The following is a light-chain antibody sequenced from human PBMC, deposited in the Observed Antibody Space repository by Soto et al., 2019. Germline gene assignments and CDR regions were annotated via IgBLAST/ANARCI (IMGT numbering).Light chain of an antibody. V-gene: IGKV4-1*01. CDR3: QQYYSSVT. CDR1: QXXFHTSYNKDF. J-gene: IGKJ5*01. CDR2: WAS. Sequence: DIVMTQSPDSLSVSLGERAXXNXXXXQXXFHTSYNKDFLAWYQQKAGQPPKLLFYWASTRESGVPARFSGGGSGTDFSLTISSLQPEDVAVYYCQQYYSSVTFGQGTRLEIK.